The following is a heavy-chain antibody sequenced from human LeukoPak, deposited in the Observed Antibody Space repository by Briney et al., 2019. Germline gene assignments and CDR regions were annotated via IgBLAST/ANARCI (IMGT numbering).Heavy chain of an antibody. CDR1: GFTFSSYG. CDR3: ARDQGQLAIYYYYGMDV. D-gene: IGHD6-6*01. V-gene: IGHV3-33*01. Sequence: GGSLRLSCAASGFTFSSYGMHWVRQAPGKGLEWVAVMWYDGSNKYYADSVKGRFTISRDNSKNTLYLQMNSLRAEDAAVYYCARDQGQLAIYYYYGMDVWGQGTTVTVSS. J-gene: IGHJ6*02. CDR2: MWYDGSNK.